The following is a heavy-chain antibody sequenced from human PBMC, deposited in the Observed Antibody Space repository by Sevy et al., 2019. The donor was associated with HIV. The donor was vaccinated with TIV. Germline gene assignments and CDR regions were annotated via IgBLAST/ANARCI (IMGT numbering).Heavy chain of an antibody. CDR3: ASCPITIFGMVTPYYFDY. CDR1: GFTFSSYA. D-gene: IGHD3-3*01. J-gene: IGHJ4*02. V-gene: IGHV3-64*01. Sequence: GGSLRLSCAASGFTFSSYAMHWVRQAPGKGLEYVSAISSNGGSTYYANSVKGRFTISRDNSKNTLYLQMGSLRAEDMAVYYCASCPITIFGMVTPYYFDYWGQGTLVTVSS. CDR2: ISSNGGST.